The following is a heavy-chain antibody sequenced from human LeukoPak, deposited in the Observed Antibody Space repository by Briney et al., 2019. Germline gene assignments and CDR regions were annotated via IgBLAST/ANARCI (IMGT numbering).Heavy chain of an antibody. J-gene: IGHJ3*02. V-gene: IGHV3-48*01. CDR2: ISSSGATV. CDR3: ARGKVMAGTGSSAFDI. CDR1: GFTFTTYT. Sequence: GGSLRLSCAASGFTFTTYTMNWVRQAPGKGLEWVSFISSSGATVYYADSVKGRFTISRDNSKNTLYLQMNSLRADDTAVYYCARGKVMAGTGSSAFDIWGQGTKVTVSS. D-gene: IGHD6-19*01.